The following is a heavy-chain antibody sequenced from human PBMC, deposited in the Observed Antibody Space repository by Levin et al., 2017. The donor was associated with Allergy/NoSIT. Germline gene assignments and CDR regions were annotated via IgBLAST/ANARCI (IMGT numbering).Heavy chain of an antibody. Sequence: ESLKISCAVKGGSLSGYYWTWIRQPPGKGLEWIGEINYSRNTNYNPSLKSRVTLSLDTSKNQFSLKLSSVTAADTAVYYCARGPSLRYFDSVRAYWYLDLWGRGTLVTVSS. D-gene: IGHD3-9*01. J-gene: IGHJ2*01. V-gene: IGHV4-34*01. CDR2: INYSRNT. CDR1: GGSLSGYY. CDR3: ARGPSLRYFDSVRAYWYLDL.